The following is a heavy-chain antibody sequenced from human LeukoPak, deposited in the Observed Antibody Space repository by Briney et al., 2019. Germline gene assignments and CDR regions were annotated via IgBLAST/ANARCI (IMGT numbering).Heavy chain of an antibody. CDR3: ARGGGPIVGYCSGGSCYPIYQRPGYYFDY. CDR2: INHSGST. Sequence: SETLSLTCAVYGGSFSGYYWSWIRQPPGKGLEWIGEINHSGSTNYNPSLNSRVTISVDTSKNQFSLKLSSVTAADTAVYCCARGGGPIVGYCSGGSCYPIYQRPGYYFDYWGQETLVTVSS. D-gene: IGHD2-15*01. CDR1: GGSFSGYY. J-gene: IGHJ4*02. V-gene: IGHV4-34*01.